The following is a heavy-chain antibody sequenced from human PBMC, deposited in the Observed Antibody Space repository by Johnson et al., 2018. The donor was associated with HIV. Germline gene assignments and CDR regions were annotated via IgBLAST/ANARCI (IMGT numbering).Heavy chain of an antibody. D-gene: IGHD2-15*01. CDR1: GFTFSSYD. CDR3: ARERYGSQAIDAFDM. Sequence: VQLVESGGGLAQPWGSLRLSCAASGFTFSSYDMHWVRQATGKGLEWVSAIGTAGDTYYPGSVKGRFTISRDNSKNTLYLQMNSLRTEDTAVYYCARERYGSQAIDAFDMWGQGTMVTVSS. V-gene: IGHV3-13*01. CDR2: IGTAGDT. J-gene: IGHJ3*02.